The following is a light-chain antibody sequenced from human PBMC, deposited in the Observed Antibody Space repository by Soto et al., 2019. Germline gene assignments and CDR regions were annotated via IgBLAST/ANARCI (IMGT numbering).Light chain of an antibody. J-gene: IGLJ1*01. Sequence: ALTQPRSVSESPGQSVTISCTGTSSVVGGYNYVSWYQQHPGKAPKLMIYDVSKRPSGVPDRFSGSKSGNTASLTISGLQAEDEADYYCCSYAGSYTYVFGTGTKVTVL. V-gene: IGLV2-11*01. CDR2: DVS. CDR1: SSVVGGYNY. CDR3: CSYAGSYTYV.